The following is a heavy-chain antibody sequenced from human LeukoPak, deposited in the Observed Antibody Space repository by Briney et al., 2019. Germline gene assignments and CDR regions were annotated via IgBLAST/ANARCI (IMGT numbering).Heavy chain of an antibody. V-gene: IGHV3-23*01. Sequence: PGGPLRLSCAASGFTFSIYDLSWVRQAPGKGLECVSAIDRGVGSTYYADSVKGRFTISRDNSKNTLYLQMNNLRVDDTAVYYCAKKGQADDGGKPDWGQGTLVTVSS. CDR1: GFTFSIYD. CDR2: IDRGVGST. CDR3: AKKGQADDGGKPD. J-gene: IGHJ4*02.